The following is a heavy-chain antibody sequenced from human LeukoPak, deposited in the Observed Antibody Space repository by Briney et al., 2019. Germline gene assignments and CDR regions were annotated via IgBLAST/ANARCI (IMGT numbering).Heavy chain of an antibody. Sequence: GGSLRLSCAASGFTFSSYWMSWVRQAPGKGLEWVANIKQDGSEKYYVDSVKGRFTISRDNAKNSLYLQMNSLRAEDTAVYYCARDRNLYDYVGWDYFDYWGQGTLVTVSS. V-gene: IGHV3-7*01. D-gene: IGHD3-16*01. CDR3: ARDRNLYDYVGWDYFDY. CDR1: GFTFSSYW. CDR2: IKQDGSEK. J-gene: IGHJ4*02.